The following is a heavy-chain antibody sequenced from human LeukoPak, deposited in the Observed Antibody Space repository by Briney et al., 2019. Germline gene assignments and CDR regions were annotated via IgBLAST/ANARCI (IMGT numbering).Heavy chain of an antibody. CDR1: GFTFSSYS. D-gene: IGHD6-13*01. V-gene: IGHV3-48*01. Sequence: PGGSLRLSCAASGFTFSSYSMNWVRQAPGKGLEWVSYISSSSSTIYYADSVKGRFTISRDNAKNSLYLQMNSLRAEDTAVYYCARDRVWRQQPYFDYWGQGTLVTVSS. J-gene: IGHJ4*02. CDR3: ARDRVWRQQPYFDY. CDR2: ISSSSSTI.